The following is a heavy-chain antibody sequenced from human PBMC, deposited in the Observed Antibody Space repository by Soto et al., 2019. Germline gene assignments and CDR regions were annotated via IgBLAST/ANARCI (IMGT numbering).Heavy chain of an antibody. CDR2: ISGSGGST. V-gene: IGHV3-23*01. D-gene: IGHD3-9*01. Sequence: GGSLRLSCAASGFTFSSYAMSWVRQAPGKGLEWVSAISGSGGSTYYADSVKGRFTISRDNSKNTLYLQMNSLRAEDTAVYYCAKDPRYFDWLLSDTLFDYWGQGTLVTVSS. CDR1: GFTFSSYA. J-gene: IGHJ4*02. CDR3: AKDPRYFDWLLSDTLFDY.